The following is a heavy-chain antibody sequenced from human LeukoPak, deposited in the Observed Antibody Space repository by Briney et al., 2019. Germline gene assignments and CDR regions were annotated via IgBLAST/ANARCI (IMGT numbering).Heavy chain of an antibody. Sequence: GASVKVSCKASGGTFSSYAISWVRQAPGQGLEWMGGIIPIFGTANYAQKFQGRVTITTDESTSTAYMELSSLRSEDTAVYYCARSHSSSPPELEGNIYYYYMDVWGQGTLVTVSS. CDR2: IIPIFGTA. V-gene: IGHV1-69*05. CDR3: ARSHSSSPPELEGNIYYYYMDV. CDR1: GGTFSSYA. D-gene: IGHD6-6*01. J-gene: IGHJ6*03.